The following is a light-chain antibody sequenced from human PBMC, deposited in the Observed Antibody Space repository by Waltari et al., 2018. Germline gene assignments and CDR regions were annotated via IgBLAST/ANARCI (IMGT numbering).Light chain of an antibody. J-gene: IGKJ4*01. Sequence: EIVLTQSPGTLSLSPGERATLSCRASQSVSSISLTWYHEKLGQAPRLLIYGTSSRSTCIPDRFSCSWSGTDFTLTISRLEPEDFAVYYCQQYDGIVVTFGGGTKVEI. CDR2: GTS. CDR3: QQYDGIVVT. V-gene: IGKV3-20*01. CDR1: QSVSSIS.